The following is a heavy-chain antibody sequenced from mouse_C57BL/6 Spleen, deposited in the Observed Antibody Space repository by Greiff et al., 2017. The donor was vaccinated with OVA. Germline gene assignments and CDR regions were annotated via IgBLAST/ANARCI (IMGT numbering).Heavy chain of an antibody. D-gene: IGHD3-3*01. J-gene: IGHJ2*01. Sequence: EVKLVESGGGLVKPGGSLKLSCAASGFTFSSYAMSWVRQTPEKRLEWVATISDGGSYTYYPDNVKGRFTITRDNAKNNLYLQMSHLKSEDTAMYYCARDQGTWGYFDYWGQGTTLTVSS. CDR3: ARDQGTWGYFDY. CDR1: GFTFSSYA. V-gene: IGHV5-4*01. CDR2: ISDGGSYT.